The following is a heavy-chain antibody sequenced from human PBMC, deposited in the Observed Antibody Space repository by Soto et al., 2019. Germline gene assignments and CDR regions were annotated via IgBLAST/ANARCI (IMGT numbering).Heavy chain of an antibody. Sequence: GGSLRLSCAASGFTLETYWMSWVRQAPGKGLEWVANIKQDGSEKYYVDSVKGRFTISRDNARNSLFPQMHSLRAEDTALYYCARILHDLWGGYYRDYWGQGTPVTVSS. CDR3: ARILHDLWGGYYRDY. J-gene: IGHJ4*02. D-gene: IGHD3-3*01. CDR2: IKQDGSEK. V-gene: IGHV3-7*05. CDR1: GFTLETYW.